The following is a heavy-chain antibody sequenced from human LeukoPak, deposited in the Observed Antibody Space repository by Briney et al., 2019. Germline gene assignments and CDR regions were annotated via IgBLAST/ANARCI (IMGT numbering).Heavy chain of an antibody. CDR1: GFTVSSNY. CDR3: ARMMTTVTTVDYYYYYGMDV. J-gene: IGHJ6*02. D-gene: IGHD4-11*01. CDR2: IYSGGST. Sequence: PGGSLRLSCAASGFTVSSNYMSWVRQAPGKGLEWVSVIYSGGSTYYADSVKGRFTISRDNSKNTLYLQMNSLRVEDTAVYYCARMMTTVTTVDYYYYYGMDVWGQGTTVTVSS. V-gene: IGHV3-53*01.